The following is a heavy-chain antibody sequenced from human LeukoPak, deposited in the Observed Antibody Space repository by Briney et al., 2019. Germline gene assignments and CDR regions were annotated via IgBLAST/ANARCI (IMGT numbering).Heavy chain of an antibody. V-gene: IGHV3-13*01. CDR2: IGTAGDT. CDR3: ARAQGYYGMDV. J-gene: IGHJ6*02. CDR1: GFTFSSYD. Sequence: GGSLRLSCAASGFTFSSYDMHWVRRATGKGLEWVSAIGTAGDTYYPGSVKGRFTISRENAKNSLYLQMNSLRAGDTAVYYCARAQGYYGMDVWGQGTTVTVSS.